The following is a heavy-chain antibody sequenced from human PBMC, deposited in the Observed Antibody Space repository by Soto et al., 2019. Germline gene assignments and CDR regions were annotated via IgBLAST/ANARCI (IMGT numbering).Heavy chain of an antibody. V-gene: IGHV3-49*03. D-gene: IGHD2-8*01. CDR1: GFTFGDYA. CDR3: TRGVLMVYAIRSYYYGMDV. Sequence: GALRLSCTASGFTFGDYAMSWFRQAPGKGLEWVGFIRSKAYGGTTEYAASVKGRFTISRDDSKSIAYLQMNSLKTEDTAVYYCTRGVLMVYAIRSYYYGMDVWGQGTTVTVSS. J-gene: IGHJ6*02. CDR2: IRSKAYGGTT.